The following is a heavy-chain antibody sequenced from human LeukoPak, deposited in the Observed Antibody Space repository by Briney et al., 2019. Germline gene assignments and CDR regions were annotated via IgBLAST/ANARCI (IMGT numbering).Heavy chain of an antibody. CDR2: IYYSGTT. CDR3: ARGGRFWNY. D-gene: IGHD1-1*01. J-gene: IGHJ4*02. Sequence: SSETLSLTCTVSGGSISGYYWSWIRQPPGRGLEWIGYIYYSGTTNYNPSLKSRVTMSVDTSKNQFSLNLSSVTAADTAVYYCARGGRFWNYWGQGTLVTVSS. CDR1: GGSISGYY. V-gene: IGHV4-59*01.